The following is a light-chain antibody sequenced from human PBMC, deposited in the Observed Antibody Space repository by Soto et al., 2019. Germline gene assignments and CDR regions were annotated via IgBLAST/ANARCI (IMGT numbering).Light chain of an antibody. CDR1: QSVITS. CDR3: QQRSNWPLST. Sequence: EIVLTQSPATLSLSPGERATLSCRASQSVITSLAWYQQRPGQTPRLLIYDASNRAAGIPARFSGSGSGTDFTLTISSLEPEDFVVYYCQQRSNWPLSTFGPGTKLEIK. V-gene: IGKV3-11*01. J-gene: IGKJ2*01. CDR2: DAS.